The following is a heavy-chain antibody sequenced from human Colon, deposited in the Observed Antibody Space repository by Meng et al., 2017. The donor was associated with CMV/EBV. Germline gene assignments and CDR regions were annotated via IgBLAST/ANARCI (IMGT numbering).Heavy chain of an antibody. V-gene: IGHV3-7*01. Sequence: GEALKISCVASGFTFSDYWMSWVRQAPGKGLEWVANIKQDGSEQNYVDSVKGRFTMSRDHARNSLYLQMNSLRAEDMAVYYCARGQVIMYDWGQGTLVTVSS. D-gene: IGHD3-10*01. CDR1: GFTFSDYW. CDR2: IKQDGSEQ. J-gene: IGHJ4*02. CDR3: ARGQVIMYD.